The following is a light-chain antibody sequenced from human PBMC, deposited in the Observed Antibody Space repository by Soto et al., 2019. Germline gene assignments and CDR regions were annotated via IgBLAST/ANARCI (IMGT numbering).Light chain of an antibody. J-gene: IGLJ2*01. CDR3: QSYDSSLTNAV. Sequence: QSVLTQPPSVSGAPGQRVSISCTGSTSNIGAPYDVHWYQHLPGTAPKLLIYGDNNRPSGVPDRFSGSKSGTSASLAITRLQAEDEADYHCQSYDSSLTNAVFGGGTKLTVL. CDR1: TSNIGAPYD. CDR2: GDN. V-gene: IGLV1-40*01.